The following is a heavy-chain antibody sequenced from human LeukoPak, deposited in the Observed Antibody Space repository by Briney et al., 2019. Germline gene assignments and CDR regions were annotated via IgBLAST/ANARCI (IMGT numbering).Heavy chain of an antibody. Sequence: GGSLRLPCAASGFIFKNFGMYWVRQAPGKGLEWVAFIRYDGSRTYYTDSVKGRFTISRDNSKNTLYLQMNSLRAEDTAVYYCARGDSSGHDAFDIWGQGTMVTVSS. V-gene: IGHV3-30*02. CDR1: GFIFKNFG. CDR2: IRYDGSRT. J-gene: IGHJ3*02. D-gene: IGHD3-22*01. CDR3: ARGDSSGHDAFDI.